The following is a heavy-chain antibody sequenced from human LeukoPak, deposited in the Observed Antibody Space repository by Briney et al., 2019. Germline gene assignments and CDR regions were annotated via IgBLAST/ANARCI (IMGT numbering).Heavy chain of an antibody. V-gene: IGHV1-69*13. J-gene: IGHJ4*02. CDR2: IIPIFGTA. CDR1: GGTFSSYA. D-gene: IGHD4-11*01. Sequence: SVKVSCKASGGTFSSYAISWVRQAPGQGLEWMGGIIPIFGTANYAQKFQGRVTITADESTSTAYMELSSLRSEDTAVYYCARSLYSNYDRRHFDYWGQGTLVTVSS. CDR3: ARSLYSNYDRRHFDY.